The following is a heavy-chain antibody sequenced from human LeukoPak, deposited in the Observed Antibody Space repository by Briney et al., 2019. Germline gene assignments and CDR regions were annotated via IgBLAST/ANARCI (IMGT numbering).Heavy chain of an antibody. CDR1: GGTFSSYA. J-gene: IGHJ5*02. D-gene: IGHD2-15*01. Sequence: ASVKVSCKASGGTFSSYAISWVRQAPGQGLEWMGWISAYNGNTNYAQKLQGRVTMTTDTSTSTAYMELRSLRSDDTAVYYCARKVVREDTWFDPWGQGTLVTVSS. CDR3: ARKVVREDTWFDP. CDR2: ISAYNGNT. V-gene: IGHV1-18*01.